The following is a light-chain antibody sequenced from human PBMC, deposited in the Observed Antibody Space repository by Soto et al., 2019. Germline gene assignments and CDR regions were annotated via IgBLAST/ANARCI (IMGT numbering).Light chain of an antibody. CDR1: SSDVGSYIY. V-gene: IGLV2-14*01. CDR2: DVS. Sequence: ALTQPASVSGSPGQSITISCTGTSSDVGSYIYVSWYQHHPGKAPKLMIYDVSNRPSGVSNRFSGSKSGNTASLTISGLQAEDEAEYYCVSYTTFSSYGFGTGTKVTVL. J-gene: IGLJ1*01. CDR3: VSYTTFSSYG.